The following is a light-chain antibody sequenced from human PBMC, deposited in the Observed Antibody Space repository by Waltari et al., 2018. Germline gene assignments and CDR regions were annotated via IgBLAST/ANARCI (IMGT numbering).Light chain of an antibody. Sequence: SYVLTQPPSVSVAPGKTAIITCGGNNIGTKSIHWYQQKPGQAPLLVVYDDTNRPSGLPQRFSGSSSRKAATLTIRRVEAGDEADYYCQIWDNNSDHMVFGGGTRLTVL. V-gene: IGLV3-21*03. CDR1: NIGTKS. CDR2: DDT. J-gene: IGLJ2*01. CDR3: QIWDNNSDHMV.